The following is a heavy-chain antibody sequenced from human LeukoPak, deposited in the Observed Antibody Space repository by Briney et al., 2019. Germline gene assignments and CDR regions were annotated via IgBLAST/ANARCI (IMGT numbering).Heavy chain of an antibody. CDR1: GFTVSNNY. D-gene: IGHD5-24*01. CDR3: AGDRSDGNYYMVV. Sequence: GGSLRLSCAASGFTVSNNYMSWVRQAPGKGLEWVSVIYGGGSTSYADSVKGRFTISRDNSKNTLYLQMNSLRVDDTGVYYCAGDRSDGNYYMVVWGKGTTVIVSS. V-gene: IGHV3-53*01. J-gene: IGHJ6*03. CDR2: IYGGGST.